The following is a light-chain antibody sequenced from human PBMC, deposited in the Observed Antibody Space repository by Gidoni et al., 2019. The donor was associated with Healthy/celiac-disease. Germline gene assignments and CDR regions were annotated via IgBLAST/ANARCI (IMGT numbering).Light chain of an antibody. CDR3: QQRSNWPPT. Sequence: EVVLTQSPATLSMSPGESATLSCRASQRVSSYLAYYQQKPRQAPRLLIHHASNRATGIPARSSGSGSGTYFTLIISSLEPEDFAVYYCQQRSNWPPTFGGGTKVEIK. V-gene: IGKV3-11*01. CDR2: HAS. CDR1: QRVSSY. J-gene: IGKJ4*01.